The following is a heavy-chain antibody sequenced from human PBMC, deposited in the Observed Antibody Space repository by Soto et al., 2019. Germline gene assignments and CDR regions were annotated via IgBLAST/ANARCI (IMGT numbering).Heavy chain of an antibody. Sequence: EVQLVESGGGLVKPGGSLRLSCAASGFTFSSYSMNWVRQAPGKGLEWVSSISSSSSYIYYADSVKGRFTISRDNAKNSLYLQMNSLRAEDTAVYYCASPQPGELLYNYYYGMDVWGQGTTVTVSS. CDR3: ASPQPGELLYNYYYGMDV. J-gene: IGHJ6*02. V-gene: IGHV3-21*01. D-gene: IGHD3-10*01. CDR2: ISSSSSYI. CDR1: GFTFSSYS.